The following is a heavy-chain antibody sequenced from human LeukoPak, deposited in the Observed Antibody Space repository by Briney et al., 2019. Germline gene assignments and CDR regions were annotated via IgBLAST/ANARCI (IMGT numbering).Heavy chain of an antibody. V-gene: IGHV1-18*01. D-gene: IGHD3-10*01. Sequence: ASVKVSCKASGYTFTSYGISWVRQAPGQGLEWMGWISAYNGNTNYAQKLQGRVTMTTDTSTSTAYMELRSLRSDDTAVYYCATSSLNYFGSGSYYGYWGPGTLVTVSS. CDR1: GYTFTSYG. J-gene: IGHJ4*02. CDR3: ATSSLNYFGSGSYYGY. CDR2: ISAYNGNT.